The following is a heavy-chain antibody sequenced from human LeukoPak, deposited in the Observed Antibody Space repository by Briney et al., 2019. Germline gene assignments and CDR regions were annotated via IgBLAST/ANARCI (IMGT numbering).Heavy chain of an antibody. J-gene: IGHJ4*02. V-gene: IGHV4-34*01. Sequence: KPSETLSLTCAVYGGSFSGYYWSWIRQPPGKGLEWIGEINHSGSTNYNPSLKSRVTISVDTSKNQFSLKLSSVTAADTAVYYCARERFDDLYYFDYWGQGTLVTVSS. CDR2: INHSGST. D-gene: IGHD3-16*01. CDR1: GGSFSGYY. CDR3: ARERFDDLYYFDY.